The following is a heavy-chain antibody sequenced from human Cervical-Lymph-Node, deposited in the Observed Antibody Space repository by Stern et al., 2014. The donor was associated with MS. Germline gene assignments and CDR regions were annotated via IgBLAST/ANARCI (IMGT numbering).Heavy chain of an antibody. CDR2: INPNSGGT. CDR3: ARGTVVLPGASYYYYGMDV. D-gene: IGHD2-2*01. CDR1: AYTFTDNY. J-gene: IGHJ6*02. Sequence: QVQLVQSGAEVKKPGASVKVSCKASAYTFTDNYIYWVRQAPGQGLEWMGWINPNSGGTNYAQKFQGRVTMTRDTSISTAYMELSRLRSDDTAMYYCARGTVVLPGASYYYYGMDVWGQGTTVTVSS. V-gene: IGHV1-2*02.